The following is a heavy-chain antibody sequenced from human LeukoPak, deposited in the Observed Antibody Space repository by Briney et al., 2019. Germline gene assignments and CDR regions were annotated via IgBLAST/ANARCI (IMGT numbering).Heavy chain of an antibody. D-gene: IGHD2-2*01. Sequence: GGSLRLSCAASGFTVSSNYMSWVRQAPGKGLEWVSVIYSGGSTYYADSVKGRFTISRDNSKSTLYLQMNSLRAEDTAVYYCARVHAVVPAADAFDIWGQGTMVTVSS. CDR1: GFTVSSNY. CDR2: IYSGGST. V-gene: IGHV3-66*02. CDR3: ARVHAVVPAADAFDI. J-gene: IGHJ3*02.